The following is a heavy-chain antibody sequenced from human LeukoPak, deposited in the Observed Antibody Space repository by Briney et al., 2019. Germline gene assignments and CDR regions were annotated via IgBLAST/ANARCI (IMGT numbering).Heavy chain of an antibody. D-gene: IGHD6-19*01. V-gene: IGHV4-61*01. CDR2: IYYSGST. Sequence: SETLSLTCSVSGVSVSSGSYHWSWIRQPPGKGLEWIGFIYYSGSTNFNPSLKSRVTMSVDTSKNQFSLKLSSVTAADTAVYYCARVGGSGWFDYWGQGTLVTVSS. J-gene: IGHJ4*02. CDR1: GVSVSSGSYH. CDR3: ARVGGSGWFDY.